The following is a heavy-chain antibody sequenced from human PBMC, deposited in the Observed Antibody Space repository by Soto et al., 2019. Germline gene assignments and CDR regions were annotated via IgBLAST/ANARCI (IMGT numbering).Heavy chain of an antibody. J-gene: IGHJ6*02. CDR1: GFTFRSYS. Sequence: GESLKISCAASGFTFRSYSMNWVRQAPGKGLEWVSYISSSKRTISYADSVKGRFIISRDNAKNSLYLQMYSLRDEDTAVYYCAREGWPLLQTGMDVWGQGTTVTVSS. CDR2: ISSSKRTI. CDR3: AREGWPLLQTGMDV. V-gene: IGHV3-48*02. D-gene: IGHD2-15*01.